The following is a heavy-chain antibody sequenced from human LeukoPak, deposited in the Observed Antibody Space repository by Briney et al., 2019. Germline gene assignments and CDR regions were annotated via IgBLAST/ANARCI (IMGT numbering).Heavy chain of an antibody. CDR2: VYYNGDI. D-gene: IGHD3-22*01. V-gene: IGHV4-59*01. J-gene: IGHJ4*01. Sequence: SETLSLTCSVSGVPISTYYWSWLRQSPGKGLEWIAYVYYNGDIMYNPSLRSRVTISLDTSKNQFSLSMTSVTAADTAVYFCATTWYYDSRGYLFDDWGHGTLVTVSS. CDR3: ATTWYYDSRGYLFDD. CDR1: GVPISTYY.